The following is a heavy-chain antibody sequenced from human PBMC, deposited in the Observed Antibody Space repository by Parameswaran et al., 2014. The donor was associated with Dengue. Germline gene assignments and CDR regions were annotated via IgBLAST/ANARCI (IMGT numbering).Heavy chain of an antibody. V-gene: IGHV1-18*01. CDR2: ISAYNGNT. J-gene: IGHJ6*02. CDR3: AREAPYITGTLGMDV. Sequence: WVRQAPGQGLEWMGWISAYNGNTNYAQKLQGRVTMTTDTSTSTAYMELRSLRSDDTAVYYCAREAPYITGTLGMDVWGQGTTVTVSS. D-gene: IGHD1-20*01.